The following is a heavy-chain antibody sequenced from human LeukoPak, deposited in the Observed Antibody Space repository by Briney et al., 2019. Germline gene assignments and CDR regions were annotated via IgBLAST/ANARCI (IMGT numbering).Heavy chain of an antibody. Sequence: GGSLRLSCAASGFTFSSYEMNWVRQAPGKGLEWVSYISSSGSTIYYADSVKGRFTISRDNAKNSLYLQMNSLKAEDTAVYYCARGVAVAAFSAFDVCGQKTMVTASS. D-gene: IGHD6-19*01. V-gene: IGHV3-48*03. CDR3: ARGVAVAAFSAFDV. J-gene: IGHJ3*01. CDR2: ISSSGSTI. CDR1: GFTFSSYE.